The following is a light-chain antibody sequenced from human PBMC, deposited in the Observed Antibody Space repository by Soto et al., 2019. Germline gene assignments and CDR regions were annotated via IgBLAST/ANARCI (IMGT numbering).Light chain of an antibody. CDR3: CSSGGSPTYV. V-gene: IGLV2-23*02. CDR2: EVN. Sequence: QSSMAHSTSLSGSPGQSITISCTGTSSNVGSYKLVSWYQQHPGEAPKLMIFEVNKRPSGVSNRFSGSKSGNTASLTISGLKVEDEADYYCCSSGGSPTYVFGTGPKVTGL. J-gene: IGLJ1*01. CDR1: SSNVGSYKL.